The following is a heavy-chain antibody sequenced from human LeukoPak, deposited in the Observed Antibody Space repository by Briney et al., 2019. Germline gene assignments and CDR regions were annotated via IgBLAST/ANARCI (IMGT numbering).Heavy chain of an antibody. CDR3: VRHRRRYSSGWYTAFDY. V-gene: IGHV5-51*01. Sequence: GESLKISCXGSGYSFTCYWIGWVRQMAGKGLEWMRIIYPGDSDTRYSPSFQGQVTISADKSISTAYLQWSSLKASDTAMYYCVRHRRRYSSGWYTAFDYWGQGTLVTVSS. J-gene: IGHJ4*02. CDR1: GYSFTCYW. CDR2: IYPGDSDT. D-gene: IGHD6-19*01.